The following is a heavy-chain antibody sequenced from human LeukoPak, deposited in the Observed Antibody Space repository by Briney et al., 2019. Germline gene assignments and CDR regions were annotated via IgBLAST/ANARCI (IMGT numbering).Heavy chain of an antibody. J-gene: IGHJ4*02. D-gene: IGHD1-26*01. CDR1: GYTLTELS. CDR3: ATVGYSYNYFDY. Sequence: GASVKVSCKVSGYTLTELSMHWVRQAPGKGLEWMGGFDPEDGETIYAQKFQGRVTMTEDTSTDTAYMELSSLRSEDTAVYYCATVGYSYNYFDYWGQGTLVTVSS. V-gene: IGHV1-24*01. CDR2: FDPEDGET.